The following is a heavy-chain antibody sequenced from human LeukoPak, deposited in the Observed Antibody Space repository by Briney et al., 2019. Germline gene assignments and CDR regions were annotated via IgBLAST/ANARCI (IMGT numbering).Heavy chain of an antibody. V-gene: IGHV4-30-4*07. Sequence: SETLSLTCAVSGGSISSGGYSWSWIRQPPGKGLEWIGYIYYSGATYYNPSLKSRVSISVDTSKNQFSLKLSSVTAADTAVYYCARHLWFGEYLSGDFDYWGQGTLVTVSS. CDR1: GGSISSGGYS. J-gene: IGHJ4*02. CDR2: IYYSGAT. CDR3: ARHLWFGEYLSGDFDY. D-gene: IGHD3-10*01.